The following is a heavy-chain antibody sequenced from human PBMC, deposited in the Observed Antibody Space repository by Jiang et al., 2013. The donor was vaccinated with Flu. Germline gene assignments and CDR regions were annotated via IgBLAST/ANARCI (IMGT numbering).Heavy chain of an antibody. CDR2: TRNRANSYTT. CDR3: ARELGGYTYGLGY. V-gene: IGHV3-72*01. D-gene: IGHD5-18*01. CDR1: GFTFSDHN. Sequence: SCEVSGFTFSDHNMDWVRQAPGKGLEWIGRTRNRANSYTTEYAATVKGRFIISRDDSEYSLYLQMNSLKTDDTAVYYCARELGGYTYGLGYWGQGTLVAVSS. J-gene: IGHJ4*02.